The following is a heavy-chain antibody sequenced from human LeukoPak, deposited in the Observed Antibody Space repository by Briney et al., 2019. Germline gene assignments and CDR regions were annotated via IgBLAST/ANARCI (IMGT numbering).Heavy chain of an antibody. CDR2: ISGSGGST. V-gene: IGHV3-23*01. Sequence: PGGSLRLSCAASGFTFSSYAMSWVRQAPGKGLEWVSAISGSGGSTYYADSVKGRFTISRDNAKNSLYLQMNSLRVEDTAVYYCARGDLWLGHWGQGSLVTVSS. D-gene: IGHD3-10*01. CDR1: GFTFSSYA. CDR3: ARGDLWLGH. J-gene: IGHJ4*02.